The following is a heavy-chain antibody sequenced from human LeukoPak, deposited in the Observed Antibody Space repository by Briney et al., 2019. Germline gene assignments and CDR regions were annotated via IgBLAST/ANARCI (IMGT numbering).Heavy chain of an antibody. D-gene: IGHD3-10*01. J-gene: IGHJ4*02. CDR3: TTYGSGRKFDY. Sequence: GGSLRLSCAVSGFSFSDAWMSWVRQTPGKGLEWVGRIESKTDGGATDYAALVKGRFTISRDDSTNTLYLQMNSLKSEDTAVYYCTTYGSGRKFDYWGQGILVTVSS. CDR1: GFSFSDAW. V-gene: IGHV3-15*04. CDR2: IESKTDGGAT.